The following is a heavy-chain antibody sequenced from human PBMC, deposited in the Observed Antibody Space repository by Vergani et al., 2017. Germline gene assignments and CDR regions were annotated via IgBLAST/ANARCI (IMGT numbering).Heavy chain of an antibody. Sequence: VYLVESGGGVVQPGGSLRLSCAASGFTFNHYAMNWVRQAPGKGLEWVSGISGSGGSTYYAGSEKGRFTISRDSSKNTLYLQMNSLSAGDTAVYYCAKANPRNSGYDYLYYYHAMDVWGQGTTVTVSS. CDR3: AKANPRNSGYDYLYYYHAMDV. D-gene: IGHD5-12*01. CDR2: ISGSGGST. V-gene: IGHV3-23*04. J-gene: IGHJ6*02. CDR1: GFTFNHYA.